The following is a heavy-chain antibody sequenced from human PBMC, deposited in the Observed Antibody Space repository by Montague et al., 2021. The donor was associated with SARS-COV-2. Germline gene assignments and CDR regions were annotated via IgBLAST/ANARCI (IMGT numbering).Heavy chain of an antibody. V-gene: IGHV3-30*04. Sequence: SLRLSCAASGFTFSSYSVNWVRQAPGKGLEWVAVISYDGSNEYYAASLKGRVTISRDNSKNTLYMQMNSLRTEDTAVYYCARVPRGELFFDYWGQGTLVTVSS. CDR3: ARVPRGELFFDY. CDR2: ISYDGSNE. D-gene: IGHD3-10*01. J-gene: IGHJ4*02. CDR1: GFTFSSYS.